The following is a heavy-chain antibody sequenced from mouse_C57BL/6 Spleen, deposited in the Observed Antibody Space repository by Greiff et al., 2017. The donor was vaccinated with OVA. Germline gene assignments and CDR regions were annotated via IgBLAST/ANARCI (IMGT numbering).Heavy chain of an antibody. V-gene: IGHV1-52*01. D-gene: IGHD1-1*01. CDR1: GYTFTSYW. CDR3: AREDYYGSTYRGAMDY. CDR2: IDPSDSET. J-gene: IGHJ4*01. Sequence: QVQLQQPGAELVRPGSSVKLSCKASGYTFTSYWMHWVKQRPIQGLEWIGNIDPSDSETHYNQKFKDKATLTVDKSSSTAYMQLSSLTSEDSAVYYCAREDYYGSTYRGAMDYWGQGTSVTVSS.